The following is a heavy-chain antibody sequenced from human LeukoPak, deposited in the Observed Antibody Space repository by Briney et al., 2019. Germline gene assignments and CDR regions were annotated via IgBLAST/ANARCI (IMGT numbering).Heavy chain of an antibody. D-gene: IGHD6-6*01. Sequence: GGSLRLSCAASGLTFSTYWMNWVRQAPGKGLEWVSVIYSGGSTYYADSVKGRFTISRDNSKNTLYLQMNSLRAEDTAVYYCARDLAARSLDYWGQGTLVTVSS. CDR1: GLTFSTYW. CDR2: IYSGGST. V-gene: IGHV3-66*01. J-gene: IGHJ4*02. CDR3: ARDLAARSLDY.